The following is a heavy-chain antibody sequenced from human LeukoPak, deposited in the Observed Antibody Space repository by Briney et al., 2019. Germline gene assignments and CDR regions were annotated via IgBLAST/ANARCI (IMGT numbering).Heavy chain of an antibody. CDR1: GYTFTSYG. V-gene: IGHV1-18*01. Sequence: ASVKVSCKASGYTFTSYGISWVRQAPGHGLEWMGWISAYNGNTNYAQKLQGRVNMTTDTSTSTAYMELRSLRADDTAVYYCARDRGAAAGLRVDYWGQGTLVTVSS. J-gene: IGHJ4*02. D-gene: IGHD6-13*01. CDR3: ARDRGAAAGLRVDY. CDR2: ISAYNGNT.